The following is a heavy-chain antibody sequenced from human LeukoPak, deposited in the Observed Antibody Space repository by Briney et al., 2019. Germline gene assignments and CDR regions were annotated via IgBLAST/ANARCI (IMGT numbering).Heavy chain of an antibody. Sequence: GGSLRLSCAASGFTFDDYGMSWVRQAPGKGLDWVSGINWNGGSTGYADSVKGRFTISRDNAKNSLYLQMNSLRAEDTALYYCARDYDSSGYSDAFDIWGQGTMVTVSS. D-gene: IGHD3-22*01. V-gene: IGHV3-20*04. J-gene: IGHJ3*02. CDR3: ARDYDSSGYSDAFDI. CDR1: GFTFDDYG. CDR2: INWNGGST.